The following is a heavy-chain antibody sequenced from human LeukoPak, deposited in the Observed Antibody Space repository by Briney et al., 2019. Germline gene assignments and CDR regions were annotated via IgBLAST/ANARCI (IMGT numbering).Heavy chain of an antibody. CDR3: ARDPQVSYYGSGSIDY. CDR1: GGTFTSNA. D-gene: IGHD3-10*01. Sequence: GASVKVSCKASGGTFTSNAMNWVRQAPGQGLEWMGWINTNTGNPTYAQGFTGRFVFSLDTSVSTAYLQINSLKAEDTAVYYCARDPQVSYYGSGSIDYWGQGTLVTVSS. V-gene: IGHV7-4-1*02. J-gene: IGHJ4*02. CDR2: INTNTGNP.